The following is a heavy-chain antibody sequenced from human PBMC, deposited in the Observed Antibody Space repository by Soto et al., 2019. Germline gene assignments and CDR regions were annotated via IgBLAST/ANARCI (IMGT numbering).Heavy chain of an antibody. CDR3: ARDLRRGIAWLYGMDV. CDR2: INSDGSST. D-gene: IGHD6-13*01. V-gene: IGHV3-74*01. J-gene: IGHJ6*02. CDR1: GFTFSSYW. Sequence: EVQLVESGGGLVQPGGSLRLSCAASGFTFSSYWMHWVRQAPGKGLVWVSRINSDGSSTSYADSVKGRFTISSDSAKNTLYLQMNSLRAEDTAVYYCARDLRRGIAWLYGMDVWGQGTTVTVSS.